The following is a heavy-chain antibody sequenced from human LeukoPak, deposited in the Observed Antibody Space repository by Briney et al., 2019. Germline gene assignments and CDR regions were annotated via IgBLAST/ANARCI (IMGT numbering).Heavy chain of an antibody. Sequence: GGSLRLSCAASGFTFSNAWMSWVRQAPGKGLEWVGRIKSKTDGGTTDYAAPVKGRFTISRDDSKNTLYLQMNSLKTEDTAVYYCTTVAVVVVAATPGYWGQGTLVTVSS. D-gene: IGHD2-15*01. J-gene: IGHJ4*02. CDR1: GFTFSNAW. V-gene: IGHV3-15*01. CDR3: TTVAVVVVAATPGY. CDR2: IKSKTDGGTT.